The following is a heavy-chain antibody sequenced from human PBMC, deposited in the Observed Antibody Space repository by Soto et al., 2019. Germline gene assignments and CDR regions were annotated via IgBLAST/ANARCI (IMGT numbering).Heavy chain of an antibody. CDR3: ARGMTPPGAPAWYYFDS. CDR2: FSLSGTT. V-gene: IGHV4-4*07. J-gene: IGHJ4*02. CDR1: GASITDTSY. D-gene: IGHD2-8*02. Sequence: PSETLSLTCTVSGASITDTSYRSWIRQPAGKGLEWIGRFSLSGTTNYNPSLRSRVTMSADVSKNQFSLRLTSVTAADTALYYCARGMTPPGAPAWYYFDSWGQGTLVTVSS.